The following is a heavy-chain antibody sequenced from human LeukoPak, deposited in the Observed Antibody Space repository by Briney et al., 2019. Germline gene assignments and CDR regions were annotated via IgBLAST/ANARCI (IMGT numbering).Heavy chain of an antibody. CDR3: ARHTGGHYFDY. Sequence: PSETLSLTCTVSGGSISSYYWSWIRQPPGKGLEWIGYIYYSGSTNYNPSLKSRVTISVDTSKNQFSLKLSSVTAADTAVYYCARHTGGHYFDYWGQGTLVTVSS. J-gene: IGHJ4*02. CDR1: GGSISSYY. D-gene: IGHD7-27*01. CDR2: IYYSGST. V-gene: IGHV4-59*08.